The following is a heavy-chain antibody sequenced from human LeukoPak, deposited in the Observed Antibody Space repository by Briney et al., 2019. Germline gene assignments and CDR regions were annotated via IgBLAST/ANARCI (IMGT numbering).Heavy chain of an antibody. D-gene: IGHD2-15*01. Sequence: SETLCLTCAVYGGSFSGYYWSWIRQPPGKGLEWIGYIYYSGSTYYNPSLKSRVTISVDTSKNQFSLKLSSVTAADTAVYYCARGTAHSGAFDIWGQGTMVTVSS. CDR2: IYYSGST. CDR3: ARGTAHSGAFDI. CDR1: GGSFSGYY. J-gene: IGHJ3*02. V-gene: IGHV4-34*01.